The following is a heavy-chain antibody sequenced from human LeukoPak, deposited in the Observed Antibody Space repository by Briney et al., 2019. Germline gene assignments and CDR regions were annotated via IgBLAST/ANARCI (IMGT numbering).Heavy chain of an antibody. CDR2: IYTTGST. CDR1: GGSISSGSYY. Sequence: SETLSLTCTVSGGSISSGSYYWSWIRQPAGKELEWIGRIYTTGSTNYSPSLKSRVTISADTSKNQFSLKLSSVTAADTAVYYCARDNPFKYDYVNWGQGTLVTVSS. D-gene: IGHD3-16*01. J-gene: IGHJ4*02. V-gene: IGHV4-61*02. CDR3: ARDNPFKYDYVN.